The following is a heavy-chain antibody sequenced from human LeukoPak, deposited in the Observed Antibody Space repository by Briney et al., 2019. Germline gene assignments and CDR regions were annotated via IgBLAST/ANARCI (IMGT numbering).Heavy chain of an antibody. J-gene: IGHJ4*02. D-gene: IGHD2-15*01. CDR2: ILYDGSNK. CDR1: GFTFSSYG. Sequence: PGGSLRLSCAASGFTFSSYGMHWVRQAPGKGLEWVAFILYDGSNKYYADSVKGRFTISRDNSKNTLYLQMTSLRVEDTAVYYCARLGYCSGGSCPDFDYWGQGTLVTVSS. V-gene: IGHV3-30*02. CDR3: ARLGYCSGGSCPDFDY.